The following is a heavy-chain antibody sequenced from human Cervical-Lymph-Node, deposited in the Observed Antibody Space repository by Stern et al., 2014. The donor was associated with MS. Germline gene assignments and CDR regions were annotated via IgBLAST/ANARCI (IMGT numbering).Heavy chain of an antibody. D-gene: IGHD3-16*01. CDR3: ARADREYSSAYYFYY. CDR2: INPSGGSS. Sequence: VQLVQSGAEVMKPGASAKVSCKASGYIFTNYCMHWVRQAPGQWLLWMGIINPSGGSSTYTHTCQGRVTVTRDTSTSAVYMELSSLRSEDTAVYYCARADREYSSAYYFYYWCQGTLVTVSS. V-gene: IGHV1-46*03. CDR1: GYIFTNYC. J-gene: IGHJ4*02.